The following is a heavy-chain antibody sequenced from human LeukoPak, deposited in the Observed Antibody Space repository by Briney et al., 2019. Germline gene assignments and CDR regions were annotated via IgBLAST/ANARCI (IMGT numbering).Heavy chain of an antibody. D-gene: IGHD6-13*01. Sequence: GGSLRLSCAASGFSVRSNYLTWVRQAPGKGLEWVSVIHTGGSAYYADSVKGRFIISRDNSKNTLYLQINNLRAEDTAVYYCAKRSSSWDIDYWGQGTLVTVSS. CDR3: AKRSSSWDIDY. CDR2: IHTGGSA. J-gene: IGHJ4*02. V-gene: IGHV3-53*01. CDR1: GFSVRSNY.